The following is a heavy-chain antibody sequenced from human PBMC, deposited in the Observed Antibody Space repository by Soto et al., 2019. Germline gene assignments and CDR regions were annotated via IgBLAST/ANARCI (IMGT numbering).Heavy chain of an antibody. J-gene: IGHJ6*04. CDR3: ARQGFGALHGLVDG. Sequence: PSETLSLTCTVSGGSISSYYWSWIRQPPGKGLEWIGYVHYSWGSNYNPSLKSRVAISLDTSKSQFSLKLTSVTATDTAVYYCARQGFGALHGLVDGWGEGTRVTVSS. V-gene: IGHV4-59*08. D-gene: IGHD3-10*01. CDR1: GGSISSYY. CDR2: VHYSWGS.